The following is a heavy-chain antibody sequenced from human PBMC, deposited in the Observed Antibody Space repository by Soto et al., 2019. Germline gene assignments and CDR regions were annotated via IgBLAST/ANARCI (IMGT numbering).Heavy chain of an antibody. J-gene: IGHJ4*02. CDR3: ANSAGGGGY. D-gene: IGHD3-10*01. CDR2: IYSGGYT. CDR1: GFTVSNNY. Sequence: EVQLVESGGGLIQPGGSLRLSCAVSGFTVSNNYMSWVRQAPGKGLEGVSVIYSGGYTAYGDSVKGRFTISRDNSKNTLFPQMRSWGAGHRAVFFCANSAGGGGYWGQGTLVTVSS. V-gene: IGHV3-53*01.